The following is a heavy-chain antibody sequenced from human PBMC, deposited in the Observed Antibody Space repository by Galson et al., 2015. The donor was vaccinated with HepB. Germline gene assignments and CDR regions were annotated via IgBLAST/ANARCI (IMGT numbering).Heavy chain of an antibody. CDR3: VKVLWVPY. CDR1: GFTFSSYW. D-gene: IGHD4/OR15-4a*01. V-gene: IGHV3-64D*06. J-gene: IGHJ4*02. Sequence: SLRLSCAASGFTFSSYWMHWVRQAPGKGLDYVSAISSNGGSTYYADSVKGRFTISRDNSKNTLYLQMSSLRAEDTAVYYCVKVLWVPYWGQGTLVTVSS. CDR2: ISSNGGST.